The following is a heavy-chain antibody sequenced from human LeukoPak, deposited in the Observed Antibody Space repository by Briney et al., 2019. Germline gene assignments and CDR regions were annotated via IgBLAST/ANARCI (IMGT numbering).Heavy chain of an antibody. J-gene: IGHJ4*02. D-gene: IGHD5-24*01. CDR1: GFTFSSYA. Sequence: PGGSLRLSCAASGFTFSSYAMSWVRQAPGKGLEWVSAISGSGGSTYYADSVKGRFTISRDNSKNTLYLQMNSLRAEDTAVYYCARGTPGRDGYLPDYWGQGTLVTVSS. CDR3: ARGTPGRDGYLPDY. CDR2: ISGSGGST. V-gene: IGHV3-23*01.